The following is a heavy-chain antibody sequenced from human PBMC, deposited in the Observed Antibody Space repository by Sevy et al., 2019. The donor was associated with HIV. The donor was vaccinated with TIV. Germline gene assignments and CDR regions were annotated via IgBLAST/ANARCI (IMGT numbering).Heavy chain of an antibody. J-gene: IGHJ4*02. V-gene: IGHV3-30*18. CDR2: ISYDGSNT. D-gene: IGHD1-1*01. CDR3: AKQDNWNDFPFDY. Sequence: GGYLRLSCAASGFSFRNYGMHWVRQAPGKGLEWVAVISYDGSNTHYADSVKGRFTISRDNSKNTLFLQMSSLRAEDTAVYHCAKQDNWNDFPFDYWGQGILVTVSS. CDR1: GFSFRNYG.